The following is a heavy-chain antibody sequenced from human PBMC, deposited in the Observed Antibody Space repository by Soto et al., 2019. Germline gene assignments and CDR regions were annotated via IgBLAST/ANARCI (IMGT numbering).Heavy chain of an antibody. CDR3: ARFGSAPGSYYYYGMDV. CDR1: GYTFTSYA. CDR2: INAGNGNT. J-gene: IGHJ6*02. D-gene: IGHD6-19*01. Sequence: ASVKVSCKASGYTFTSYAMHWVRQAPGQRLEWMGWINAGNGNTKYSQKFQGRVTITRDTSASTAYMELSSLRSEDTAVYYCARFGSAPGSYYYYGMDVWGQGPTVTVSS. V-gene: IGHV1-3*01.